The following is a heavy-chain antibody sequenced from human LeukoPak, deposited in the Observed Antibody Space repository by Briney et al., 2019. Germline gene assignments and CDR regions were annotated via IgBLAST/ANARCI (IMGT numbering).Heavy chain of an antibody. CDR2: INPNSGGT. Sequence: GASVKVSCKASGYTFTGYYMHWVRQAPGQGLEWMGWINPNSGGTNYAQKFQGRATMTRDTSISTAYMELSRLRSDDTAVYYYARDRVGDSSGSRSGWFDPWGQGTLVTVSS. CDR1: GYTFTGYY. V-gene: IGHV1-2*02. J-gene: IGHJ5*02. D-gene: IGHD3-22*01. CDR3: ARDRVGDSSGSRSGWFDP.